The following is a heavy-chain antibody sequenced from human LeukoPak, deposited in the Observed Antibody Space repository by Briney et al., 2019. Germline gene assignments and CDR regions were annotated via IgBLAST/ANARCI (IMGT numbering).Heavy chain of an antibody. CDR3: AVGFCDVTSCYWFDP. J-gene: IGHJ5*02. V-gene: IGHV1-69*13. D-gene: IGHD2-2*01. CDR1: GGTFNSYS. CDR2: IIPIFDTR. Sequence: SVKVSCKTSGGTFNSYSIAWVRQAPGQGLEWMGGIIPIFDTRNYAQKFQDRMSIAADESTNTTFMELSSLTSEDTAIYYCAVGFCDVTSCYWFDPWGQGTLVTVSS.